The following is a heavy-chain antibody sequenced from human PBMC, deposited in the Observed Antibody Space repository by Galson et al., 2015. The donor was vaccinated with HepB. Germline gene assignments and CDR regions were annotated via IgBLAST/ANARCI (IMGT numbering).Heavy chain of an antibody. Sequence: PALVKPTQTLTLTCTFSGFSLRTIGVGVGWIRQPPGKALEWLALIYWNDDKRYSPSLKSGLTITKVTSRDQVVLTMTTMDPVDTATYYCAHGTDYFDYWGQGSLVIVSS. V-gene: IGHV2-5*01. CDR2: IYWNDDK. CDR1: GFSLRTIGVG. J-gene: IGHJ4*02. CDR3: AHGTDYFDY.